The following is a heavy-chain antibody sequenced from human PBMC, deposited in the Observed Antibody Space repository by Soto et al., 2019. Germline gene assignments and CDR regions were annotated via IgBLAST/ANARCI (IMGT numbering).Heavy chain of an antibody. D-gene: IGHD3-9*01. CDR3: AKGRYDILTGYPLPYYFDY. Sequence: GESLKISCAASGFTFSSYAMSWVRQAPGKGLEWVSAISGSGGSTYYADSVKGRFTISRDNSKNTLYLQMNSLRAEDTAVYYCAKGRYDILTGYPLPYYFDYWGQGTLVTVSS. J-gene: IGHJ4*02. CDR1: GFTFSSYA. CDR2: ISGSGGST. V-gene: IGHV3-23*01.